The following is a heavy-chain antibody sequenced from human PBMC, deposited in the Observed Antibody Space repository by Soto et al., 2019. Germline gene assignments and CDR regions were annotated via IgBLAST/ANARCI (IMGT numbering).Heavy chain of an antibody. CDR1: GGTFSSYA. Sequence: SVKVSCKASGGTFSSYAISWVRQAPGQGLEWMGGIIPIFGTANYAQKFQGRVTITADESTSTAYMELSSLRSEDTAVYYCARDYNPYYYDSSGPLDYWGQGTLVTVSS. CDR3: ARDYNPYYYDSSGPLDY. CDR2: IIPIFGTA. J-gene: IGHJ4*02. V-gene: IGHV1-69*13. D-gene: IGHD3-22*01.